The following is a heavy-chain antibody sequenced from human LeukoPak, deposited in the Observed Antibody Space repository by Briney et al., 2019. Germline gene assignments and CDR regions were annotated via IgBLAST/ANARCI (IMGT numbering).Heavy chain of an antibody. CDR1: GFTFSSYE. CDR2: ISSSGSTI. CDR3: ARDRELFRQPQYYFDY. V-gene: IGHV3-48*03. Sequence: GGSLRLSCAASGFTFSSYEMNWVRQAPGKGLEWVSYISSSGSTIYYADSVKGRFTISRDNAKNSLYLQMNSLRAEDTAVYYCARDRELFRQPQYYFDYWGQGTLVTVSS. D-gene: IGHD1-26*01. J-gene: IGHJ4*02.